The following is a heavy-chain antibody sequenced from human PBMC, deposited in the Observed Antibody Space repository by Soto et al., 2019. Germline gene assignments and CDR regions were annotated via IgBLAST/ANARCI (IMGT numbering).Heavy chain of an antibody. CDR3: AKDRTPFCSGGSCYDYFDY. CDR2: ISYDGSDK. J-gene: IGHJ4*02. V-gene: IGHV3-30*18. CDR1: GFTFSSYG. Sequence: SLRLSCAASGFTFSSYGMHWVHQAPGKXLEWVALISYDGSDKYYADSVKGRSTISRDKSKNTLYLQMNSLRAEDTAVYYCAKDRTPFCSGGSCYDYFDYWGQGTLVTVSS. D-gene: IGHD2-15*01.